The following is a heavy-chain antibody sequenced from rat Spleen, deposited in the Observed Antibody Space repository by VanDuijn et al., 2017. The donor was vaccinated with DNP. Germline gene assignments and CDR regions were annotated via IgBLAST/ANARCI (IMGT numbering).Heavy chain of an antibody. CDR1: GFTFSDYY. CDR3: ATHSGWFAY. J-gene: IGHJ3*01. Sequence: EVQLVESGGGLVQPGRSMKLSCAASGFTFSDYYMAWVRQAPAKGLEWVASISHNGGYTYYGDSVKGRFTISRDNAKSTLYLQMDSLRSEETATYYCATHSGWFAYWGQGSPVTVSS. V-gene: IGHV5S11*01. D-gene: IGHD1-1*01. CDR2: ISHNGGYT.